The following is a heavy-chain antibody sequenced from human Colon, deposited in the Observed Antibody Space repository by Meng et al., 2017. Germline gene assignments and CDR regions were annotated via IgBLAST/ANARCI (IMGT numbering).Heavy chain of an antibody. CDR3: ARNPVIPDARTFDF. D-gene: IGHD2-2*01. V-gene: IGHV4-30-4*01. Sequence: VQLQGSSPGVVKPSLTLSLTCPISGGSINSGDYYWNWIRQSPGKGLEWLGYIHSSGNTYYTPSLKYRLTLSLDTSKNQFSLRLTSVTAADTAVYYCARNPVIPDARTFDFWGQGALVTVS. CDR1: GGSINSGDYY. J-gene: IGHJ4*02. CDR2: IHSSGNT.